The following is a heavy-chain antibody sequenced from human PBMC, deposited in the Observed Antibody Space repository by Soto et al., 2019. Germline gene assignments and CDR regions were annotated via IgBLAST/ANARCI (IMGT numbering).Heavy chain of an antibody. Sequence: PSETLSLTCTVSGGSIGSGGYYWSWIRQHPGKGLEWIGYIYYSGSTYYNPSLKSRVTISVDTSKNQFSLKLSSVTAADTAVYYCASRRGRYYDLDYWGQGTLVTVSS. J-gene: IGHJ4*02. CDR3: ASRRGRYYDLDY. D-gene: IGHD3-3*01. CDR1: GGSIGSGGYY. CDR2: IYYSGST. V-gene: IGHV4-31*03.